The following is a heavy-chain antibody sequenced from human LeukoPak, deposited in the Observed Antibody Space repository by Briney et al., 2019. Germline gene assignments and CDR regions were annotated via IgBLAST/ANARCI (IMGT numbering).Heavy chain of an antibody. CDR2: ISGSGGST. V-gene: IGHV3-23*01. Sequence: PGGSLRLSCAASGFTFSNYAMSWVRQAPGKGLEWVSGISGSGGSTYYADSVKGRFTISRDNSKNSLYLQMNSLRAEDTALYYCAKDTHPFSSGPEHYWGQGTLVTVSS. CDR3: AKDTHPFSSGPEHY. D-gene: IGHD3-22*01. J-gene: IGHJ4*02. CDR1: GFTFSNYA.